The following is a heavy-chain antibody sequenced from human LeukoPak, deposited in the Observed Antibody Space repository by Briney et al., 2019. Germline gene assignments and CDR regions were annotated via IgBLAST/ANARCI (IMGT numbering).Heavy chain of an antibody. CDR2: IYYSWST. CDR3: ARGPDYSSSYAANWFDP. J-gene: IGHJ5*02. D-gene: IGHD6-13*01. V-gene: IGHV4-39*01. CDR1: GGSISSSTYY. Sequence: SETLSLTCTVSGGSISSSTYYWGWIRQPPGKGLEGIGSIYYSWSTFYNPSLKSRVTISVDTSKNQFSLQLSSVTSADTAVYYCARGPDYSSSYAANWFDPWGQGTLVTVSS.